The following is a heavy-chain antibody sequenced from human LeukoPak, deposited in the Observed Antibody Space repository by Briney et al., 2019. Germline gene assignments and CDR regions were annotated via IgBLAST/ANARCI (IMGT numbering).Heavy chain of an antibody. CDR1: GYTFTSYG. V-gene: IGHV1-18*01. J-gene: IGHJ3*02. CDR3: ARLGGEGDCSSTSCYDAFDI. D-gene: IGHD2-2*01. Sequence: GASVKVSCKASGYTFTSYGSSWVGQARGKGLEWMGWISAYNGNTNYALKLPGRITMHRDTSTSTAYMELRSLRSDDTAVYYCARLGGEGDCSSTSCYDAFDIWGQGKMVTVSS. CDR2: ISAYNGNT.